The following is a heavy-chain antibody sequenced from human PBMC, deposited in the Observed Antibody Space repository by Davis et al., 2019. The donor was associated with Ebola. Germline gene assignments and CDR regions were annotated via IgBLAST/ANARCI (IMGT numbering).Heavy chain of an antibody. CDR2: ISPSGGST. V-gene: IGHV1-46*01. Sequence: ASVKVSCKASGYTFTSYYMHWVRQAPGQGLEWMGIISPSGGSTSYAQKFQGRVTMTRDTSTSTVYMELSSLRSEDTAVYYCAREQARFLEWFPHYYYYGMDVWGQGTTVTVSS. D-gene: IGHD3-3*01. CDR3: AREQARFLEWFPHYYYYGMDV. J-gene: IGHJ6*02. CDR1: GYTFTSYY.